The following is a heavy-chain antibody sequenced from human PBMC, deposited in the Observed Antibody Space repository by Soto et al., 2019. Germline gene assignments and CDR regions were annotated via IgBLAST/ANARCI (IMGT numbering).Heavy chain of an antibody. D-gene: IGHD6-19*01. J-gene: IGHJ4*02. CDR2: IYTSGST. CDR3: ARDLRASSGWDYYFDY. V-gene: IGHV4-4*07. Sequence: SETLSLTCTVSGGAISSYYWSWIRQPAGKGLEWIGRIYTSGSTNYNPSLKSRVTMSVDTSKNQFSLKLSSVTAADTAVYYCARDLRASSGWDYYFDYWGQGTLVTVSS. CDR1: GGAISSYY.